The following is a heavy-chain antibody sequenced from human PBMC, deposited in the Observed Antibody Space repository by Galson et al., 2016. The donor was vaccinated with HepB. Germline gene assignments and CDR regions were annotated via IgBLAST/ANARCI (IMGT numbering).Heavy chain of an antibody. V-gene: IGHV3-48*02. CDR1: GFSFSSYS. CDR3: ARGVGPAYMDV. CDR2: ISSTNSPTI. D-gene: IGHD5/OR15-5a*01. J-gene: IGHJ6*03. Sequence: SLRLSCAASGFSFSSYSMNWVRQAPGKGLEWISYISSTNSPTIYYADSVEGRFTISRDNAKNSLYLQMNSLRDEDTAVYYCARGVGPAYMDVWGNGTTVTVSS.